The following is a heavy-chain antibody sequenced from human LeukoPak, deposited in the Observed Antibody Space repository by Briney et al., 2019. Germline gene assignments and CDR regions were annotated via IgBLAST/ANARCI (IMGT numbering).Heavy chain of an antibody. CDR3: AREIVYAFDI. Sequence: PGGSLRLSCAASGFTVSTNYMSWVRQAPGKGLEWVSVIYSGGSTYYADSVKGRFTISRHNSKNTLYLQMNSLRAEDTAVYYCAREIVYAFDIWGQGTMVTVSS. CDR1: GFTVSTNY. J-gene: IGHJ3*02. D-gene: IGHD2-15*01. V-gene: IGHV3-53*04. CDR2: IYSGGST.